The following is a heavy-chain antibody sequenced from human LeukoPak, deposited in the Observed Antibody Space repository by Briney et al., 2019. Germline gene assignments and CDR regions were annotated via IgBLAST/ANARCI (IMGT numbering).Heavy chain of an antibody. Sequence: ASVKVSCKASGYTFISYGISWVRQAPGQGLEWMGWISAYIGNTNYAQKYQGRVTMTTDISSTTAYMELRSLRSDDTAVYYCAREGYFEWFRGGESHYGMDVWGQGTTVTVSS. V-gene: IGHV1-18*01. CDR2: ISAYIGNT. D-gene: IGHD3-9*01. CDR3: AREGYFEWFRGGESHYGMDV. CDR1: GYTFISYG. J-gene: IGHJ6*02.